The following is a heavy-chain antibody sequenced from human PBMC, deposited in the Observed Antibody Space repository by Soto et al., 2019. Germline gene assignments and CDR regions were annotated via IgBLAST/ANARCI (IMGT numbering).Heavy chain of an antibody. CDR1: GGTCSSHA. Sequence: ASVKVSGRASGGTCSSHAIRWVRQAPRHGLEWMGGIIPIFGTAHYAQKLQGRVTMTTDTSTSTDYMEVGGLRSDDTAVYYCARDYYGSGRPRSPFFYWGQGTLVTVS. CDR2: IIPIFGTA. J-gene: IGHJ4*02. D-gene: IGHD3-10*01. CDR3: ARDYYGSGRPRSPFFY. V-gene: IGHV1-69*05.